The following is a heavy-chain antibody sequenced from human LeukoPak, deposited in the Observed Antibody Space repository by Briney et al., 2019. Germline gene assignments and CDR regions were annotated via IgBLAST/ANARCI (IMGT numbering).Heavy chain of an antibody. D-gene: IGHD2-2*01. V-gene: IGHV1-24*01. Sequence: GASVKVSCKVSGYTLTELSMHWVRQAPGKGLEWMGGFDPEDGETIYAQKFQGRVTMTEDTSTDTAYMELSSLRSEDTAVYYCAIVVPAAMGYSSSGFDYWGQGTLVTVSS. CDR3: AIVVPAAMGYSSSGFDY. CDR2: FDPEDGET. J-gene: IGHJ4*02. CDR1: GYTLTELS.